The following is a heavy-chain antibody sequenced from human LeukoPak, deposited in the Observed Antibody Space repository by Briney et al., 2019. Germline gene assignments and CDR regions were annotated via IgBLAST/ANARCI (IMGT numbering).Heavy chain of an antibody. CDR1: GASISSSSYY. J-gene: IGHJ4*02. D-gene: IGHD4-17*01. V-gene: IGHV4-39*07. CDR3: ARTIQSKEIVATVTTFDY. CDR2: FSYSGST. Sequence: SETLSLTCSVSGASISSSSYYWGWIRQPPGKGLEWIGSFSYSGSTYFNSSLKSRVTISVDTSNNQFSLRLNSVTAADTAVYYCARTIQSKEIVATVTTFDYWGQGTLVTVSS.